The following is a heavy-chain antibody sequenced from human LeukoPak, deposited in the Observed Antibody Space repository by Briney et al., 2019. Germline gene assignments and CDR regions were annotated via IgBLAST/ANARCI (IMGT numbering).Heavy chain of an antibody. CDR3: ARDKLGVVAGTFDY. V-gene: IGHV4-4*07. Sequence: SETLSLTCTVSGGSVSSYYWSWIRQPAGKGLEWIGRIYSSGSTNYNPSLKSRVTMSVDTSKNQFSLKLSSVTAADTAIYYCARDKLGVVAGTFDYWGQGTLVTVSS. D-gene: IGHD6-19*01. CDR1: GGSVSSYY. CDR2: IYSSGST. J-gene: IGHJ4*02.